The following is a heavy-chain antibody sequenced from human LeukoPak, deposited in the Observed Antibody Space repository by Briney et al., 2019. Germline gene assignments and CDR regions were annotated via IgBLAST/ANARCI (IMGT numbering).Heavy chain of an antibody. CDR1: GFTFSNYW. J-gene: IGHJ4*02. V-gene: IGHV3-7*01. Sequence: GGSLRLSCEGSGFTFSNYWMGWVRQAPGKGLQWVANIKTDGSEKYYVDSVKGRFTISRDNAKNTVFLQMNTLRTEDTAVYFCAKDKPIDYWGQGTLVTVSS. D-gene: IGHD1-14*01. CDR3: AKDKPIDY. CDR2: IKTDGSEK.